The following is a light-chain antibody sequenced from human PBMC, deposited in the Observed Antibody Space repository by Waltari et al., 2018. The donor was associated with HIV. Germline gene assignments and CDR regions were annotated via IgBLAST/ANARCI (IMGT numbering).Light chain of an antibody. CDR3: QQRNTWPLT. Sequence: EIVFTQSPATLSLSPGETATLSCRASQSVANYLAWYQHKPGQAPRLLIYDTSNRFSASGSDTDFTLTIASLEPEDFAVYYCQQRNTWPLTFGGGTKVEIK. CDR1: QSVANY. J-gene: IGKJ4*01. V-gene: IGKV3-11*01. CDR2: DTS.